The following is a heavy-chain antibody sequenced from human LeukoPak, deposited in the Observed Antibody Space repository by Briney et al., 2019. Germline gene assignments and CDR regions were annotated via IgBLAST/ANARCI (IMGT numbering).Heavy chain of an antibody. CDR1: GGSISSYY. D-gene: IGHD6-13*01. V-gene: IGHV4-59*01. CDR2: IYYSGST. CDR3: ARRSSSSWQNWCDP. J-gene: IGHJ5*02. Sequence: SETLSLTCTVSGGSISSYYWSWIRQPPGKGMEWVGYIYYSGSTNYNPSLKSRVTISVDTSKTQFSLKLSSVTAADTAVYYCARRSSSSWQNWCDPWGQGTLVTVSS.